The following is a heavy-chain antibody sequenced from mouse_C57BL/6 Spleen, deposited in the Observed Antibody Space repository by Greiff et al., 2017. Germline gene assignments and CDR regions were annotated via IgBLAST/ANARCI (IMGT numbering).Heavy chain of an antibody. D-gene: IGHD1-1*01. Sequence: QVQLQQPGAELVMPGASVKLSCTASGYTFTSYWMHWVKQRPGQGLEWIGEIDPSDSYTNYNQKFKGKSTLTVDKSSSTAYMQLSSLTSEDSAVYYCARKGNLDYYVAYYFDYWGQGTTLTVSS. J-gene: IGHJ2*01. V-gene: IGHV1-69*01. CDR3: ARKGNLDYYVAYYFDY. CDR2: IDPSDSYT. CDR1: GYTFTSYW.